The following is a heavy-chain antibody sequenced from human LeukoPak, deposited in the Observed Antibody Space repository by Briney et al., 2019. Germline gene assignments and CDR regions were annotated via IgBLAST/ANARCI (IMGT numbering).Heavy chain of an antibody. CDR3: AKHLTNAYYDMIWFDP. J-gene: IGHJ5*02. V-gene: IGHV4-59*11. Sequence: SETLSLTCIVSGGSISGHYWSWIQQPPGKGLEWIGYIYYSGSTNYNPSLKSRVTISVDTSKNQFSLKLSSVTAADTAVYYCAKHLTNAYYDMIWFDPWGQGTLVTVSS. CDR1: GGSISGHY. CDR2: IYYSGST. D-gene: IGHD3-22*01.